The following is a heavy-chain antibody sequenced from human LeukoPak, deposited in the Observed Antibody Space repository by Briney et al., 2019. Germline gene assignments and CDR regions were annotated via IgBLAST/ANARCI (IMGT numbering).Heavy chain of an antibody. CDR2: IHYDGNT. V-gene: IGHV4-39*01. D-gene: IGHD4-17*01. CDR1: GGSISSSSYS. Sequence: PSETLSLTCTVSGGSISSSSYSWTWIRQPPGKRLEWIGSIHYDGNTYYKPSLRSRVTISVDTSNQFSLRLSSATAADTATYYCARYSLNNYGHYYWGQGTLVTVSS. J-gene: IGHJ4*02. CDR3: ARYSLNNYGHYY.